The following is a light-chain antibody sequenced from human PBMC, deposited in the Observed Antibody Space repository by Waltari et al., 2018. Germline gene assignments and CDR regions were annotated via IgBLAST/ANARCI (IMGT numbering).Light chain of an antibody. V-gene: IGKV3-20*01. CDR2: GAS. J-gene: IGKJ1*01. CDR1: QSVSRS. Sequence: IVLPQSPGTRSLSPGERATLPGRASQSVSRSLAWYQQKPGQAPRLLRYGASSSATGVPDRFSGSGSGTDFSLTISRLEPEDFAVYYCQHYVRLPVSFGQGTKVEIK. CDR3: QHYVRLPVS.